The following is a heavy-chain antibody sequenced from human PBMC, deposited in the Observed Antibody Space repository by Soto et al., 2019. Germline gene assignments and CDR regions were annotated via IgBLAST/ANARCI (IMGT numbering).Heavy chain of an antibody. CDR1: GGTFSSYA. J-gene: IGHJ3*02. D-gene: IGHD3-3*01. V-gene: IGHV1-69*13. Sequence: SVKVSCKASGGTFSSYAISWVRQAPGQGLEWMGGIIPIFGTANYAQKFQGRVTITADESTSTAYMELSSLRSEDTAVYYCAKDTGELILRFLEWLLLGAFDIWGKGTMVTVS. CDR3: AKDTGELILRFLEWLLLGAFDI. CDR2: IIPIFGTA.